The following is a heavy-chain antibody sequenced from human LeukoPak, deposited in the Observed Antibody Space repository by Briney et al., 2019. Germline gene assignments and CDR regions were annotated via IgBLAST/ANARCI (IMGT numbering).Heavy chain of an antibody. CDR2: IRSKAYGGTT. J-gene: IGHJ4*02. CDR3: TREVVVPTATYYFDY. V-gene: IGHV3-49*04. CDR1: GFTSGDYA. Sequence: GGSLRLSCTASGFTSGDYAMSWVRQAPGKGLEWVGFIRSKAYGGTTEYAASVKGRFTISRDDSKSIAYLQMNSLKTEDTAVYYCTREVVVPTATYYFDYWGQGTLVTVSS. D-gene: IGHD2-2*01.